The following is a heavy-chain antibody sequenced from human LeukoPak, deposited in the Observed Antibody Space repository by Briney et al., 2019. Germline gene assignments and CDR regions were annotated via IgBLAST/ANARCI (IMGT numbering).Heavy chain of an antibody. CDR2: IYYSGST. CDR1: GGSISSYY. CDR3: ARVVGYCSGGSCYGDHFDY. D-gene: IGHD2-15*01. V-gene: IGHV4-59*01. J-gene: IGHJ4*02. Sequence: PSETLSLTCTVSGGSISSYYWSWIRQPPGKGLEWIGYIYYSGSTNYNPSLKSRVTISVDTSKNQFSLKLSSVTAADTAAYYCARVVGYCSGGSCYGDHFDYWGQGTLVTVSS.